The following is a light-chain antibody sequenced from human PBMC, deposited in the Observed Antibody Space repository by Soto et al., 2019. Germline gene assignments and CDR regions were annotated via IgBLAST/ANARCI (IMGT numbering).Light chain of an antibody. CDR1: QDITHF. CDR2: GAS. V-gene: IGKV1-27*01. CDR3: QTYSSALWT. J-gene: IGKJ1*01. Sequence: DIPMTQSPSSLSASVGDRVTFSCRASQDITHFLAWYQQKPGKVPKLLIYGASTLQSGAPSRFSGSGSGTXFTXTITSLQPEDVATYFCQTYSSALWTFGQGTRVEIK.